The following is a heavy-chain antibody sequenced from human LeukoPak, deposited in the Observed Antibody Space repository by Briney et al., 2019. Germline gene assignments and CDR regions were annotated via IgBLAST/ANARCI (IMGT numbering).Heavy chain of an antibody. CDR2: IIGDGTTT. J-gene: IGHJ5*02. CDR1: GFTFSTYE. Sequence: GGSLRLSCAASGFTFSTYEMNWVRQAPGKGLEWLSYIIGDGTTTQSADTVRDRFTISRDNDKNSLYLQMNSLRADDTAVYYCVRDRGGTYSGDNLFDPWGQGTLVTVSS. CDR3: VRDRGGTYSGDNLFDP. D-gene: IGHD1/OR15-1a*01. V-gene: IGHV3-48*03.